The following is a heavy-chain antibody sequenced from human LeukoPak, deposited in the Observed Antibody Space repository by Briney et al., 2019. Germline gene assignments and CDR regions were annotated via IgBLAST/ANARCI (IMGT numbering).Heavy chain of an antibody. CDR2: ISRTGVAT. D-gene: IGHD3-10*01. V-gene: IGHV3-23*01. CDR1: GFTFISFA. J-gene: IGHJ4*02. CDR3: AKDYYALLWFGEFNRKYYFDY. Sequence: PGGSLRLSCAASGFTFISFAMSWVRQAPGKGLEWVSTISRTGVATYYANSVKGRFTISRDNSKNTVYLQMNSLRAEDTAVYYCAKDYYALLWFGEFNRKYYFDYWGQGTLVTVSS.